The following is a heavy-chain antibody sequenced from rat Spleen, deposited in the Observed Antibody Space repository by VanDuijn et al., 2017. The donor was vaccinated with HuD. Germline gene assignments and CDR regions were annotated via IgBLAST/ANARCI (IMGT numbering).Heavy chain of an antibody. V-gene: IGHV2-45*01. CDR2: MWSGGST. CDR1: GFSLTSYN. D-gene: IGHD4-3*01. J-gene: IGHJ2*01. CDR3: ARDFGPFGITY. Sequence: QVQLKESGPGLVQPSQTLSLTCTVSGFSLTSYNVHWVRQPTGKGLEWMGVMWSGGSTDYNSALKSRLSISRDTSKNQVFLKMNSLQSEDTTTYYCARDFGPFGITYWGQGVMVTVSS.